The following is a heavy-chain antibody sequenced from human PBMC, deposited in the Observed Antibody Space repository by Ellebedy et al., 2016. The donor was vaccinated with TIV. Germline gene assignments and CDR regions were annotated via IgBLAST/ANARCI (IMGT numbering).Heavy chain of an antibody. J-gene: IGHJ4*02. Sequence: GGSLRLSCAASGFSVTNNYMSWVRQAPGQGLEWVSLIYAGGTTNYADSVKGRFTISRDTSNNTVHLEMNSLRAEDTAIYYCARVDSLRWYYFDSWGQGTLVTVSS. D-gene: IGHD3-9*01. V-gene: IGHV3-53*01. CDR1: GFSVTNNY. CDR2: IYAGGTT. CDR3: ARVDSLRWYYFDS.